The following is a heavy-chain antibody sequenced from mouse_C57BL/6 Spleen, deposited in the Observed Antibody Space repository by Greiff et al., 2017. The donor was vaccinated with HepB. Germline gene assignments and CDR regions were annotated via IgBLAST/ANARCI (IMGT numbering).Heavy chain of an antibody. CDR1: GFTFSDYY. CDR2: INYDGSST. D-gene: IGHD1-1*01. CDR3: ARRGSPNWYFDV. J-gene: IGHJ1*03. Sequence: EVQLVESEGGLVQPGSSMKLSCTASGFTFSDYYMAWVRQVPEKGLEWVANINYDGSSTYYLDSLKSRFIISRDNAKNILYLQMSSLKSEDTATYYCARRGSPNWYFDVWGTGTTVTVSS. V-gene: IGHV5-16*01.